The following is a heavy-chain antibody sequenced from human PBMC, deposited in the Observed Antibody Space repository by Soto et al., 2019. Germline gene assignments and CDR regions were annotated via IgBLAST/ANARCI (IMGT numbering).Heavy chain of an antibody. D-gene: IGHD6-6*01. J-gene: IGHJ4*02. CDR3: ARASSSSSAADY. V-gene: IGHV4-31*03. CDR2: IYDSESA. Sequence: QVQLQESGPGLVKASQTLSLICSVSGESINSGGYYWSWIRHHPGKGLEWIGYIYDSESAYYNPSLKIRVTISLDTSKNHFAMKLSSVTAADTAVYYCARASSSSSAADYWGQGTLVTVSS. CDR1: GESINSGGYY.